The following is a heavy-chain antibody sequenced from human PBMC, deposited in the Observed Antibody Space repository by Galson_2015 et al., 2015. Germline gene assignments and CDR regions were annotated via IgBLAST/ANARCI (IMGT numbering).Heavy chain of an antibody. D-gene: IGHD1-26*01. CDR1: GFTFSTYG. Sequence: SLRLSCAASGFTFSTYGMHWVRQAPGKGLEWVAVIWYDGSNKYYADSVKGRFTISRDNSKNTLYLQMNSLRAEDTAVYYCARDSELSLYCLDYWGQGTLVTASS. CDR3: ARDSELSLYCLDY. CDR2: IWYDGSNK. V-gene: IGHV3-33*01. J-gene: IGHJ4*02.